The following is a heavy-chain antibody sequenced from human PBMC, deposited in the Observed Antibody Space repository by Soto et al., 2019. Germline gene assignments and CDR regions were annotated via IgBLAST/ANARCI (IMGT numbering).Heavy chain of an antibody. CDR3: AKDRQYCTNGVCFTFDY. V-gene: IGHV3-30*18. D-gene: IGHD2-8*01. Sequence: GVSLRLSCAASGFTFSSYGMHWVRQAPGKGLEWVAVISYDGSNKYYADSVKGRFTISRDNSKNTLYLQMNSLRAEDTAVYYCAKDRQYCTNGVCFTFDYWGQGTLVTVSS. CDR2: ISYDGSNK. CDR1: GFTFSSYG. J-gene: IGHJ4*02.